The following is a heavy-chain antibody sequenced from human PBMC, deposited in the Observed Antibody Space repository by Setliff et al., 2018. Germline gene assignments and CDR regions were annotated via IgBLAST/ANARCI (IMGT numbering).Heavy chain of an antibody. V-gene: IGHV4-4*08. CDR2: IYASGST. Sequence: SETLSLTCTVSGGSISSYYWSWIRQPPGKGLEWIGYIYASGSTNYNPPLKSRVTLSVDTSKNQFSLKVSSVTAADTAVYYCARAPPNRYSGSYEYFYMDVWGKGTTVTVSS. D-gene: IGHD1-26*01. J-gene: IGHJ6*03. CDR3: ARAPPNRYSGSYEYFYMDV. CDR1: GGSISSYY.